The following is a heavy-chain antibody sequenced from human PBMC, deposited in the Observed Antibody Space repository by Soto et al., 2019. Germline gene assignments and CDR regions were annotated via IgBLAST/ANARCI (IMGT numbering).Heavy chain of an antibody. CDR3: ARARGTGAPYYYYYYGMAV. V-gene: IGHV1-69*13. J-gene: IGHJ6*02. D-gene: IGHD1-1*01. Sequence: SVKVSCKASGGTFSSYAISWVRQAPGQGLEWMGGIIPIFGTANYAQKFQGRVTITADESTSTAYMELSSLRSEDTAVYYCARARGTGAPYYYYYYGMAVWGQGTTATVSS. CDR1: GGTFSSYA. CDR2: IIPIFGTA.